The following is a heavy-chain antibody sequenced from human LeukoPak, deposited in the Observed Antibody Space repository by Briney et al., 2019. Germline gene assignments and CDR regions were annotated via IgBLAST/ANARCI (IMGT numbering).Heavy chain of an antibody. CDR1: GYTFTSYY. CDR3: ARGARGSGHDY. J-gene: IGHJ4*02. CDR2: INPSGGST. D-gene: IGHD2-15*01. Sequence: ASLKVSCTASGYTFTSYYMPWVRQAPGQGLEWMGIINPSGGSTSYAQKFQGRVTMTRDMSTSTVYMELSSLRSEDTAVYYCARGARGSGHDYWGQGTLVTVSS. V-gene: IGHV1-46*01.